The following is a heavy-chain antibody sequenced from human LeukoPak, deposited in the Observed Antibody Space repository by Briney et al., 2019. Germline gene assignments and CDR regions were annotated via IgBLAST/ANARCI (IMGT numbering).Heavy chain of an antibody. CDR3: ARGYCSGGSCYSPLGYMDV. Sequence: GGSLRLSCAASGFTFSSYAMHWVRQAPGKGLEWVAVISYDGSNKYYADSVKGRFTISRDNSKNTLYLQMNSLRAEDTAVYYCARGYCSGGSCYSPLGYMDVWGKGTTVTVSS. V-gene: IGHV3-30*07. CDR2: ISYDGSNK. CDR1: GFTFSSYA. D-gene: IGHD2-15*01. J-gene: IGHJ6*03.